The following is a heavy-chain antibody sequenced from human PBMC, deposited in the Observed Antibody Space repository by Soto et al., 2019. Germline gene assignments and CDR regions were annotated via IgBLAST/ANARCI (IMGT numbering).Heavy chain of an antibody. CDR3: ARSAYYYDSSGSLPY. Sequence: ASVKVSCKASGYTFTSYVISWVRQAPGQGLEWMGWISAYNGNTNYAQKLQGRVTMTTDTSTSTAYMELRSLRSDDTAVYYCARSAYYYDSSGSLPYWGQGTLVTVSS. D-gene: IGHD3-22*01. J-gene: IGHJ4*02. V-gene: IGHV1-18*01. CDR2: ISAYNGNT. CDR1: GYTFTSYV.